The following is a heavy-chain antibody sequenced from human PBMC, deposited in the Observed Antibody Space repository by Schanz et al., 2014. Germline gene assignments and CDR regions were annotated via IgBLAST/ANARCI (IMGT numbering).Heavy chain of an antibody. Sequence: EVQLVESGGGLVQPGGSLRLSCAASGFTFSNHALSWVRQAPGKGLEWVSYISRSSSTIYYADSVRGRFTISRDNAKNTLYLQMNSLRADDSAIYYCAKDHPSSGWPAFDVWGQGTQVTVSS. V-gene: IGHV3-48*01. CDR2: ISRSSSTI. CDR3: AKDHPSSGWPAFDV. CDR1: GFTFSNHA. J-gene: IGHJ4*02. D-gene: IGHD6-19*01.